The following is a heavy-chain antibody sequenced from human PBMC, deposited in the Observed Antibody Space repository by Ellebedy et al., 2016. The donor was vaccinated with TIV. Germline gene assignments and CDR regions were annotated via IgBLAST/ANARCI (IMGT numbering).Heavy chain of an antibody. V-gene: IGHV3-11*06. D-gene: IGHD6-13*01. Sequence: GGSLRLSCTASGFTFSDYYMNWIRQAPGKGLEWVSYTSGSSTNTNYADSVRGRFTISRDNAKNSLYLQMNSLGAEDTAVYYCARAGQQLAPVDHWGQGTLVTVSS. J-gene: IGHJ5*02. CDR3: ARAGQQLAPVDH. CDR2: TSGSSTNT. CDR1: GFTFSDYY.